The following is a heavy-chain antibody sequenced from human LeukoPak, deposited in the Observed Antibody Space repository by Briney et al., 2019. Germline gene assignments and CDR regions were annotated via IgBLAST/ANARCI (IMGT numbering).Heavy chain of an antibody. V-gene: IGHV3-23*01. J-gene: IGHJ6*03. CDR3: AKLGGPYNWDYAGLNYMDV. CDR1: GFIFSSYD. Sequence: PGGSQRLSCAASGFIFSSYDMIWLRQAPGKGLEGVSDIWGCGENTYYADSVKGRFTISRDNSKNTLYLQMNSLRAEDTAVYYCAKLGGPYNWDYAGLNYMDVWGKGTTVTVSS. CDR2: IWGCGENT. D-gene: IGHD1-7*01.